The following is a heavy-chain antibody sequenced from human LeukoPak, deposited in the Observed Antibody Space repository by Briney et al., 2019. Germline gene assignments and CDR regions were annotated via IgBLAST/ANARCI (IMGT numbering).Heavy chain of an antibody. V-gene: IGHV3-23*01. J-gene: IGHJ6*02. D-gene: IGHD6-6*01. CDR1: GFTFSSYA. Sequence: GGSLRLSCAASGFTFSSYAMSWVRQAPGKGLEWVSAISGSGGSTYYADSAKGRFTISRDNSRNTLYLQMNSLRAEDTAVYYCARDRSIYFYGMDVWGQGTTVTVSS. CDR3: ARDRSIYFYGMDV. CDR2: ISGSGGST.